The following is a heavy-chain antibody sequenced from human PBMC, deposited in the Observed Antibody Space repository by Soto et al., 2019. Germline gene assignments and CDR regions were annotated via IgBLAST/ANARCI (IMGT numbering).Heavy chain of an antibody. CDR3: ARGKGMEENYYYHGMDV. CDR1: GGTFSSYA. D-gene: IGHD1-1*01. J-gene: IGHJ6*02. CDR2: IIPIFGTA. V-gene: IGHV1-69*06. Sequence: SVKVSCKASGGTFSSYAISWVRQAPGQGLEWMGGIIPIFGTANYAQKFQGRVTITADKSTSTAYMELSSLRSEDTAVYYCARGKGMEENYYYHGMDVWGPGTTVTVSS.